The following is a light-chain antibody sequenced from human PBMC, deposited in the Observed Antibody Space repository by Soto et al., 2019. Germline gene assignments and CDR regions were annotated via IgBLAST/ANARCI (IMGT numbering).Light chain of an antibody. Sequence: IVLTQSPAILSLSPGERATLSCRASQSVTSSLAWYQQRPGQAPRLLIYDASNRATGIPARFSGSGSGTDFTLTISSLQPEDFAGYYCQQRRNWPPLTFGGGTKVEIK. CDR2: DAS. V-gene: IGKV3-11*01. J-gene: IGKJ4*01. CDR3: QQRRNWPPLT. CDR1: QSVTSS.